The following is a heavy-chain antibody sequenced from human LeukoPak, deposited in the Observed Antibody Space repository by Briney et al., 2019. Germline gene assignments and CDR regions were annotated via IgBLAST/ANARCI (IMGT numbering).Heavy chain of an antibody. V-gene: IGHV4-59*01. J-gene: IGHJ5*02. Sequence: SETLSLTCTASGGSISSYYWSWIRQPPGKGLEWIGYIYYSGSTNYNPSLKSRVTISVDTSKNQFSLKLSSVTAADTAVYYCARGIAAAGRGWFDPWGQGTLVTVSS. CDR2: IYYSGST. CDR3: ARGIAAAGRGWFDP. CDR1: GGSISSYY. D-gene: IGHD6-13*01.